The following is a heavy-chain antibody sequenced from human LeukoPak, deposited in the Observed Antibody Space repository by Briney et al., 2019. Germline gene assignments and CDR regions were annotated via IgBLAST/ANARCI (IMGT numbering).Heavy chain of an antibody. CDR2: IYTSGST. J-gene: IGHJ5*02. D-gene: IGHD3-9*01. CDR1: GGSISSSSYY. Sequence: SETLSLTCTVSGGSISSSSYYWGWIRQPPGKGLEWIGRIYTSGSTNYNPSLKSQFTMSVDTSKNQFSLKLSSVTAADTAMYYCAREAYDVLTSDWFDPWGQGTLVTVSS. V-gene: IGHV4-39*07. CDR3: AREAYDVLTSDWFDP.